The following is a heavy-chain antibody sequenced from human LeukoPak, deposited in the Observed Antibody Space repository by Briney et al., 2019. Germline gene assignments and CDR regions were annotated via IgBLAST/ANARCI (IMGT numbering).Heavy chain of an antibody. CDR2: IKRDGSEK. Sequence: SGGGLVQPGRSLRLSCAASGFTFSNNWMSWVRQAPGKGLEWVANIKRDGSEKYYVDSVKGRFTISRDNAKNSQYLQMNSLGAEDTAVYYCVRVFIVGARSVFDYWGQGTLVTVSS. V-gene: IGHV3-7*01. CDR1: GFTFSNNW. CDR3: VRVFIVGARSVFDY. D-gene: IGHD1-26*01. J-gene: IGHJ4*02.